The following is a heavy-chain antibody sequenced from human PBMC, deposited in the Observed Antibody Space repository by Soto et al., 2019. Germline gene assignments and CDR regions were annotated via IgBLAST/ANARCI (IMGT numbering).Heavy chain of an antibody. J-gene: IGHJ6*02. CDR2: INPNSGGT. CDR1: GGTFSSYA. CDR3: AANSGYDSYYYYYGMDV. D-gene: IGHD5-12*01. Sequence: ASLKVCCKASGGTFSSYAISWVRQAPGQGLEWMGGINPNSGGTNYAQKFQGWVTMTRDTSISTAYMELSRLRSDDTAVYYCAANSGYDSYYYYYGMDVWGQGTTVTVSS. V-gene: IGHV1-2*04.